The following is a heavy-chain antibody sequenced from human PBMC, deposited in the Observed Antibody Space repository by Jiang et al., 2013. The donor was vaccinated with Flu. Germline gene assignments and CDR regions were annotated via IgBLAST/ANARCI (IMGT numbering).Heavy chain of an antibody. J-gene: IGHJ4*02. CDR3: ARGGDYVWGSYRYYY. CDR2: SIIVEAP. V-gene: IGHV4-34*01. CDR1: WVLQWLL. Sequence: TLSLTCAVVWWVLQWLLLGLDPPAPREGAGVDWGKSIIVEAPTTTRPSKSRVTISVDTSKNQFSLKLSSVTAADTAVYYCARGGDYVWGSYRYYYWGQGTLVTVSS. D-gene: IGHD3-16*02.